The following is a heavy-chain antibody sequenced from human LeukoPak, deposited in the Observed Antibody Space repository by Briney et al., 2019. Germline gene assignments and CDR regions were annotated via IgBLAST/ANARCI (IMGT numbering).Heavy chain of an antibody. V-gene: IGHV3-7*01. D-gene: IGHD4-11*01. J-gene: IGHJ6*03. Sequence: PGGSLRLSCAASGFTFSSYWMSWVRQAPGKGLEWVANIKQDGSEKYYVDSVKGRFTISRDNAKNSLYLQMNSLRAEDTAVYYCAREAYDYHLNYYYYYMDVWGKGTTVTVSS. CDR1: GFTFSSYW. CDR2: IKQDGSEK. CDR3: AREAYDYHLNYYYYYMDV.